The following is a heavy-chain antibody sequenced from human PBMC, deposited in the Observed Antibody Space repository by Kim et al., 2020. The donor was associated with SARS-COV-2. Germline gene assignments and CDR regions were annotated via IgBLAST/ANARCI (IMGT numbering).Heavy chain of an antibody. V-gene: IGHV3-23*01. Sequence: GGSLRLSCAASGFTFSSYAMSWVRQAPGKGLEWVSAISGGGGSTYYADSVKGRFTISRDNSKNTVYLQMNSLRAEDTAVYYCAKEIEQQHSMNWFDPWGQGTLFTVSS. D-gene: IGHD6-13*01. J-gene: IGHJ5*02. CDR2: ISGGGGST. CDR1: GFTFSSYA. CDR3: AKEIEQQHSMNWFDP.